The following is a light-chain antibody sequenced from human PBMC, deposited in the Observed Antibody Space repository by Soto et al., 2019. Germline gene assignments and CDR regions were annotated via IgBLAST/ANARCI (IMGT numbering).Light chain of an antibody. CDR3: QQFHNYPPIT. Sequence: DIQMPQSPSTLSGSVGDRVTITCRASQTISSWLAWYQQKPGKAPKLLIYDASSLESGVPSRFSGSGSGTEFTLTISSLQPDDFATYYCQQFHNYPPITFGQGTRLEIK. V-gene: IGKV1-5*01. J-gene: IGKJ5*01. CDR1: QTISSW. CDR2: DAS.